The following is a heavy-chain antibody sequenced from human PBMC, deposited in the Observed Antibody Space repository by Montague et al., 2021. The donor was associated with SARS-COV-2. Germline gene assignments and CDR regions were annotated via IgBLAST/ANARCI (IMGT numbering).Heavy chain of an antibody. V-gene: IGHV3-48*03. Sequence: SLRLSCSASGFIFSSYEMNWVRQAPGKGLEWISYISSSGGGSTKXYTDSVKGRFTISRDNAKNSLYLQMYSLRVEDTAIYYCARDRDWDDWCGMDVWGQGTTVTVSS. CDR3: ARDRDWDDWCGMDV. CDR2: ISSSGGGSTK. CDR1: GFIFSSYE. J-gene: IGHJ6*02. D-gene: IGHD2-21*01.